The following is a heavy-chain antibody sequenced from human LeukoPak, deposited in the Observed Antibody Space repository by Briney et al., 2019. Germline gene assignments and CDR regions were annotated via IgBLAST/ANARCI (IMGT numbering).Heavy chain of an antibody. V-gene: IGHV4-59*01. CDR1: GGSISSYY. J-gene: IGHJ3*01. Sequence: SETLSLTCSVSGGSISSYYWSWIRQPPGKGLECVGYIYYHGTTNYNPSVKSRATISLDTSNSQFSLKLSCVTAADTAVYYCTRFDTVGYYYCFDLWGQGTMVTVSS. CDR3: TRFDTVGYYYCFDL. D-gene: IGHD3-22*01. CDR2: IYYHGTT.